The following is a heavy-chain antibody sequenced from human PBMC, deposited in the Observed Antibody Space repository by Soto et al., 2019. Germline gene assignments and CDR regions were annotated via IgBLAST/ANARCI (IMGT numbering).Heavy chain of an antibody. CDR2: ISAXNGST. CDR1: GCTFTRYG. CDR3: ARAEMDADY. J-gene: IGHJ4*02. V-gene: IGHV1-18*01. D-gene: IGHD2-2*03. Sequence: XSVKVSCKASGCTFTRYGNSWVRQAPGQGLEWMXWISAXNGSTKYAQKLXGRVTMTTXTSARTAYMELRTLRSDDTAVYYCARAEMDADYWRKGTLVTVYS.